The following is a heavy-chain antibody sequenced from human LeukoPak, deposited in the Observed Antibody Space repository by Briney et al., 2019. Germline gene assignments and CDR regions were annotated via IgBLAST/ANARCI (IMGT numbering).Heavy chain of an antibody. V-gene: IGHV1-69*01. J-gene: IGHJ6*03. Sequence: GSSVKVSCKASGGTFSSYAISWVRQAPGQGLEWMGGIIPIFGTANYAQKCQGRVTITADESTSTAYMELSSLRSEDTAVYYCAREVITMFGVVIYYYCMDVWGKGTTVTVSS. D-gene: IGHD3-3*01. CDR3: AREVITMFGVVIYYYCMDV. CDR1: GGTFSSYA. CDR2: IIPIFGTA.